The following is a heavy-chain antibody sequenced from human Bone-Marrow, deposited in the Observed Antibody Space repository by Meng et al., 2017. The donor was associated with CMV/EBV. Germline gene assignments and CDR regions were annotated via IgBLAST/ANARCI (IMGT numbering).Heavy chain of an antibody. CDR3: ARGAGYGMDV. V-gene: IGHV4-34*01. CDR2: INHSGST. D-gene: IGHD6-25*01. CDR1: GGSLSGYY. Sequence: GSLRLSCAVYGGSLSGYYWSWIRQPPGKGLEWIGEINHSGSTNYNPSLKSRVTILLDTSKNQFSLRLSSVTAADTAVYYCARGAGYGMDVWGQGTTVTVSS. J-gene: IGHJ6*01.